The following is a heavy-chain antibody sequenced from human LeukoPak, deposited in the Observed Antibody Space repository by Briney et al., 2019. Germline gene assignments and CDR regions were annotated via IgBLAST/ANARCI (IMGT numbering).Heavy chain of an antibody. CDR1: GFTFSSYW. CDR3: AKGYDTTYYFYYFMDV. CDR2: INSDGSST. V-gene: IGHV3-74*01. Sequence: GGSLRLSCAASGFTFSSYWMHWVRQAPGKGLVWVSRINSDGSSTSYADSVKGRFTISRDNAKNTLYLQMNSLRAEDTAIYYCAKGYDTTYYFYYFMDVWGKGTTVTISS. D-gene: IGHD3-22*01. J-gene: IGHJ6*03.